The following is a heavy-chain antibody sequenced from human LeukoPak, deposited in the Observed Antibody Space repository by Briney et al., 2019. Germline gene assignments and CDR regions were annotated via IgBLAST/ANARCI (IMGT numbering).Heavy chain of an antibody. V-gene: IGHV4-59*01. CDR1: GGSISSYY. CDR3: ARETIDSSGYFDY. J-gene: IGHJ4*02. CDR2: IYYSGRT. Sequence: PSETLSLTCTVSGGSISSYYWSWIRQPPGKGLEWIGYIYYSGRTNYNPSLKSRVTISVDTSKNKFSLKLSSVTAADTAVYYCARETIDSSGYFDYWGQGTLVTVSS. D-gene: IGHD3-22*01.